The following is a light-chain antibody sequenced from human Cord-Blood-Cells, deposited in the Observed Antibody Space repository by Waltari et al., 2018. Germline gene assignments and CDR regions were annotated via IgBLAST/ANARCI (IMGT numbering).Light chain of an antibody. CDR3: QQRSNWPRALT. CDR2: DAS. Sequence: EIVLTQSPATLSLSPGERATPSCSASQSVSSYLAWYQQKPGQAPRLLNYDASNRATGIPARFSGSGSGTDFTLTISSLEPEDVAVYYCQQRSNWPRALTFGGGTKVESK. J-gene: IGKJ4*01. CDR1: QSVSSY. V-gene: IGKV3-11*01.